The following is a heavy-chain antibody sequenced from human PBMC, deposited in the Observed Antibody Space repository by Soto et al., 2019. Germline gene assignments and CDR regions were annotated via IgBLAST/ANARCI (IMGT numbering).Heavy chain of an antibody. CDR2: INPSGGST. D-gene: IGHD3-10*01. CDR3: ARWGRPPPDMVRGVTRGAFDI. J-gene: IGHJ3*02. CDR1: GYTFTSYY. V-gene: IGHV1-46*01. Sequence: GASVKVSCKASGYTFTSYYMHWVRQAPGQGLEWMGIINPSGGSTSYAQKFQGRVTMTRDTSTSTVYMELNSLRAEDTAVYYCARWGRPPPDMVRGVTRGAFDIWGQGTMVTVS.